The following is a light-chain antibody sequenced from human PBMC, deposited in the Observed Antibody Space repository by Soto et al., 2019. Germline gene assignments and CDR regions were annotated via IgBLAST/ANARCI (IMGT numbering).Light chain of an antibody. J-gene: IGLJ1*01. CDR1: SGHSTYI. V-gene: IGLV4-60*03. CDR2: LGGGGSY. CDR3: SSYTAGGTI. Sequence: QSVLTQSSSASASLGSSVRLTCTLSSGHSTYIIAWHQQQPGKAPRYLMKLGGGGSYINGGGVPDRFSGSTSGTDRYLTISNLQSEDEADYYCSSYTAGGTIFGTGTKVTVL.